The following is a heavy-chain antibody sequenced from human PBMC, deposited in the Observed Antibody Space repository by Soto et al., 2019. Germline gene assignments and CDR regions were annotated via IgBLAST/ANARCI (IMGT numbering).Heavy chain of an antibody. J-gene: IGHJ4*02. D-gene: IGHD4-17*01. CDR1: GYSFTSYW. CDR2: IDPSDSYT. V-gene: IGHV5-10-1*01. CDR3: ARDLGPTTVTTFFDY. Sequence: GESLKISCKGSGYSFTSYWSSWVRQMPGKGLEWMGRIDPSDSYTNYSPSFQGHVTISADKSISTAYLQWSSLKASDTAMYYCARDLGPTTVTTFFDYWGQGTLVTVSS.